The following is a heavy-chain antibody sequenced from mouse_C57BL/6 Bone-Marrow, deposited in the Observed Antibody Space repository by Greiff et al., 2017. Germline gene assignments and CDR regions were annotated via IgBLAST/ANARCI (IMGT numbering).Heavy chain of an antibody. D-gene: IGHD1-1*01. V-gene: IGHV1-81*01. CDR3: ATYGSSPYYAMDY. CDR2: IYPRSGNP. Sequence: QVQLQQSGAELARPGASVKLSCKASGYTFTSYGISWVKQRTGQGLEWIGEIYPRSGNPYYNEKFKGKATLTADKSSSTAYMELRSLTSEDSAVYFCATYGSSPYYAMDYWGQGTSVTVSS. J-gene: IGHJ4*01. CDR1: GYTFTSYG.